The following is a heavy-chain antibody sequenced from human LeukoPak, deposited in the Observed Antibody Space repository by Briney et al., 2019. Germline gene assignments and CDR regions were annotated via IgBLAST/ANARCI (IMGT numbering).Heavy chain of an antibody. CDR1: GVTFSSYA. CDR2: ISGSGGST. D-gene: IGHD3-22*01. J-gene: IGHJ4*02. CDR3: AKTYYYDSSGYYSIFDY. Sequence: PGGSLRLSCAASGVTFSSYAMSWVRQAPGKGLEWVSAISGSGGSTYYADSVKGRFTISRDNSKNTLYLQMNSLRAEDTAVYYCAKTYYYDSSGYYSIFDYWGQGTLVTVSS. V-gene: IGHV3-23*01.